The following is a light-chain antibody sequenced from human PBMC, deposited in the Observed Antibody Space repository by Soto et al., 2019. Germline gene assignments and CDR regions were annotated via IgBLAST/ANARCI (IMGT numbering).Light chain of an antibody. Sequence: EIVLTQSPVTLSLSPGERATLSCRASQTVSSSLAWYQQKPGQAPRLLIYEVSNRATGIPARFSGSGSGADFTLPISSLEPGDFALYYCQQHINWPLTFGGGTKV. CDR1: QTVSSS. CDR2: EVS. CDR3: QQHINWPLT. V-gene: IGKV3-11*01. J-gene: IGKJ4*01.